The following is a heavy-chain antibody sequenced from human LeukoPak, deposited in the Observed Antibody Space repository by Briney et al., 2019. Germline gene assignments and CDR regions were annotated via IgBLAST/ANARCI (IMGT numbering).Heavy chain of an antibody. CDR1: GGSFSGYY. Sequence: SETLSLTCAVYGGSFSGYYWSWIRQPPGKGLEWIGEINHSGSTNYNPSLKSRVTISVDTSKNQFSLKLSSVTAADTAVYYCARGPLDSIAARLAYYYYGMDVWGQGTTVTVSS. J-gene: IGHJ6*02. V-gene: IGHV4-34*01. CDR2: INHSGST. D-gene: IGHD6-6*01. CDR3: ARGPLDSIAARLAYYYYGMDV.